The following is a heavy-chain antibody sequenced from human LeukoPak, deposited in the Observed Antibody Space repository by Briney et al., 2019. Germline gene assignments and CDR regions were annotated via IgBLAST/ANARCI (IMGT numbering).Heavy chain of an antibody. V-gene: IGHV3-21*06. CDR3: VRLRRNSDKSDYYYFYDY. J-gene: IGHJ4*02. Sequence: GSLRLSRAASGLTFSDYSMNWVRQAPGKGREWVSSINPTSSSIYYADAVKGRFTISRDNARSSLFLQMNSLTAEDTAVYYCVRLRRNSDKSDYYYFYDYWGQGILVTVSS. CDR1: GLTFSDYS. D-gene: IGHD3-22*01. CDR2: INPTSSSI.